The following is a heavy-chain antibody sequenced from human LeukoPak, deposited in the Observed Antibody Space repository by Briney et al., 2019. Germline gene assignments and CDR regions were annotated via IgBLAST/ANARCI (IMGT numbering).Heavy chain of an antibody. CDR1: DFNFNTYT. J-gene: IGHJ4*02. D-gene: IGHD2-21*02. CDR3: AKIDDYYKHFDS. V-gene: IGHV3-21*01. CDR2: ISSRSSYI. Sequence: GGSLRLSCTASDFNFNTYTIDWVRQAPGRGLEWVSPISSRSSYIYYADALRDRFSTSRDNAKNSVYLQMDGLRVEDTAVYYCAKIDDYYKHFDSWGQGTLVTVSS.